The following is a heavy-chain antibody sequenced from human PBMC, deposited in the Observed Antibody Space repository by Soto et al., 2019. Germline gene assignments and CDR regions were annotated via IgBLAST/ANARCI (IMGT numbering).Heavy chain of an antibody. CDR3: MGFGWPGVDY. CDR1: GFNVSISA. CDR2: IRSKANSYAT. V-gene: IGHV3-73*01. J-gene: IGHJ4*02. D-gene: IGHD6-19*01. Sequence: PGGSLRLSCSASGFNVSISAIHWDRHASGKGLEWVGRIRSKANSYATAYAASVKGRFTISRDDSKNTAYLQMNSLKTEDTAVYYCMGFGWPGVDYWGQGTLVYVSS.